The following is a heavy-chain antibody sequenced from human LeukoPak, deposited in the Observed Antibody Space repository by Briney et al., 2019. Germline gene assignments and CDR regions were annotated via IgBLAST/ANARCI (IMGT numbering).Heavy chain of an antibody. D-gene: IGHD3-3*01. CDR3: ARLDDFWSGYAFFDS. CDR2: IYHNGFT. V-gene: IGHV4-39*01. CDR1: GGSISSYY. J-gene: IGHJ4*02. Sequence: PSETLSLTCTVSGGSISSYYWSWIRQPPGKGLEWIGTIYHNGFTYYNPSLKSRVTISVDTSKNQFSLKLSSVTAADTAVYYCARLDDFWSGYAFFDSWGQGTLVTVSS.